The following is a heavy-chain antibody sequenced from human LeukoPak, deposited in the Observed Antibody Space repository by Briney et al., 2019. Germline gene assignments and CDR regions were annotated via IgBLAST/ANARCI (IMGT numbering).Heavy chain of an antibody. CDR1: GFTFGSYA. CDR2: ISGSGGST. D-gene: IGHD2-2*01. Sequence: GGSLRLSCAASGFTFGSYAMSWVRQAPGKGLEWVSAISGSGGSTYYADSVKGRFTISRGNSKNTLYLQMSSLGAEDTAVYYCAKRPCSTTSCSQRHFDYWGQGTLVTVSS. V-gene: IGHV3-23*01. J-gene: IGHJ4*02. CDR3: AKRPCSTTSCSQRHFDY.